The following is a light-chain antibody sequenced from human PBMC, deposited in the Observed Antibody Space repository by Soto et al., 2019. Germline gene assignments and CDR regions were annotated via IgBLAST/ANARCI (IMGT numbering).Light chain of an antibody. J-gene: IGKJ2*01. Sequence: AIRMTQSPSSFSASTGDRVTITCRSSQGISSYLAWYQQKPGKAPKLLIYAASTLQSGVPSRFSGSGSGTDFTLTISCLQSEDFATYYCQQYYSYPPAYTFGQGTKVDIK. CDR2: AAS. V-gene: IGKV1-8*01. CDR1: QGISSY. CDR3: QQYYSYPPAYT.